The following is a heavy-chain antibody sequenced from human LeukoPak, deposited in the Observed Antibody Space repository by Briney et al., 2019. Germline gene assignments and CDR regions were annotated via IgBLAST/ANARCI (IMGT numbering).Heavy chain of an antibody. CDR1: GFTFSRFW. CDR2: IKQDGSEK. D-gene: IGHD5-24*01. V-gene: IGHV3-7*02. Sequence: PGGSLRLSCAASGFTFSRFWMSWVRQAPGKGLEWVANIKQDGSEKYYVDSVKGRFTISRDNAKNSLYLQMNSLRAEDTAVYYCARVDGYSLGFDCWGQGALVTVSS. J-gene: IGHJ4*02. CDR3: ARVDGYSLGFDC.